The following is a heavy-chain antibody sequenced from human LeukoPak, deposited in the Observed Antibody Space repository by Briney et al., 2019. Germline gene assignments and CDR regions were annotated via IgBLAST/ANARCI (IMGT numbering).Heavy chain of an antibody. D-gene: IGHD5-18*01. CDR1: GFTFSSYA. J-gene: IGHJ4*02. Sequence: GGSLRLSCAASGFTFSSYAMHWVRQAPGKGLEWVAVISYDGSNKYYADSVKGRFTISRDNSKNTPYLQMNSLRAEDTAVYYCARDDSGYGYDYWGQGTLVTVSS. CDR3: ARDDSGYGYDY. CDR2: ISYDGSNK. V-gene: IGHV3-30-3*01.